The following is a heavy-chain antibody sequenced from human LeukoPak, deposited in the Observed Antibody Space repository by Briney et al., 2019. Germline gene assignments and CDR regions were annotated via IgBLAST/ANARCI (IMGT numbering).Heavy chain of an antibody. Sequence: GGSLRLSCAASGFTFSSYAMSWVRQAPGKGLEWVSVIYSGGSTYYADSVKGRFTISRDNSKNTLYLQMNSLRAEDTAVYYCARGLYDSSGYAWGQGTLVTVSS. V-gene: IGHV3-53*01. D-gene: IGHD3-22*01. CDR3: ARGLYDSSGYA. CDR1: GFTFSSYA. CDR2: IYSGGST. J-gene: IGHJ5*02.